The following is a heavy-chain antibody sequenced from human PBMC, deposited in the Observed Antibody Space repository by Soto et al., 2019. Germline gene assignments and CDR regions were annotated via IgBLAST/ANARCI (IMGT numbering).Heavy chain of an antibody. CDR1: GFTFSGST. D-gene: IGHD5-12*01. V-gene: IGHV3-73*01. Sequence: GGSLRLSCAASGFTFSGSTMHWVRQASGKGLEWVGRIRSKANSYATAYAASVKGRFTVSRDDSKNTAYLQMNSLKTEDTAVYYCTRALGGYESFDYWGQGTLVTVSS. CDR3: TRALGGYESFDY. J-gene: IGHJ4*02. CDR2: IRSKANSYAT.